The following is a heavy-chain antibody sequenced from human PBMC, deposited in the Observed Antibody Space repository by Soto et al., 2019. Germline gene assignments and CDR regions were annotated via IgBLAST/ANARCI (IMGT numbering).Heavy chain of an antibody. CDR2: ISAYNGNT. CDR1: GYTFTSYG. D-gene: IGHD3-22*01. CDR3: ATDSSGYYYFDY. V-gene: IGHV1-18*01. Sequence: ASVKVSCKASGYTFTSYGISWVRQAPGQGLEWMGWISAYNGNTNYAQKLQGRVTMTTDTSTDTAYMELSSLRSEDTAVYYCATDSSGYYYFDYWGQGTLVTVSS. J-gene: IGHJ4*02.